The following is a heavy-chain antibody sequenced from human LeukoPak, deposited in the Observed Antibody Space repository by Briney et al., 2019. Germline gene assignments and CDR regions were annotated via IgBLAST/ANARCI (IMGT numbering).Heavy chain of an antibody. D-gene: IGHD6-13*01. CDR1: GFTFSSYA. Sequence: GGSQRLSCAASGFTFSSYAMSWVRQAPGKGLEWVSAISGSGGSTYYADSVKGRFTISRDNSKNTLYLQMNSLRAEDTAVYYCAKDPGYSSSWDYFDYWGQGTLVTVSS. CDR3: AKDPGYSSSWDYFDY. J-gene: IGHJ4*02. CDR2: ISGSGGST. V-gene: IGHV3-23*01.